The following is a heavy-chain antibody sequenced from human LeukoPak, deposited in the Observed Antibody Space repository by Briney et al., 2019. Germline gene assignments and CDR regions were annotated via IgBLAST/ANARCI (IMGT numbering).Heavy chain of an antibody. J-gene: IGHJ6*03. CDR3: AKGVNTMVRGVDYYYYYMDV. CDR1: GSTFSSYG. CDR2: VSGSGGST. V-gene: IGHV3-23*01. Sequence: GGSLRLSCATSGSTFSSYGMSWVRQAPGKGLEWVSAVSGSGGSTYYADSVKGRFTISRDNSKNTLYLQMNSLRAEDTAVYYCAKGVNTMVRGVDYYYYYMDVWGKGTTVTISS. D-gene: IGHD3-10*01.